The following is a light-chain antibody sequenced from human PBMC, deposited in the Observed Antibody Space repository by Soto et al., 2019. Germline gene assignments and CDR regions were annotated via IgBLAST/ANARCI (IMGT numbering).Light chain of an antibody. V-gene: IGLV2-11*01. CDR1: SSDVGGYNY. J-gene: IGLJ1*01. Sequence: QSVLTQPRSVSGSPGQSVTISCTGTSSDVGGYNYVSWYQQHPGKAPKLMIYDVSKRPSGVPDRFSGSKSGNTASLTISGLQAEDEDDYYCCSYAGSYTSLFGTGTKVTVL. CDR3: CSYAGSYTSL. CDR2: DVS.